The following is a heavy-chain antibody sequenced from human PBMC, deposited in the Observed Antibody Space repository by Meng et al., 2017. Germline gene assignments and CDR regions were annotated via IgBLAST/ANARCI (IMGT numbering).Heavy chain of an antibody. D-gene: IGHD3-10*01. CDR2: INPSGGST. CDR3: ARDPYYYGSGSYYSGCCYSGMDV. V-gene: IGHV1-46*01. Sequence: ASVKVSCKASGYTFTSYYMHWVRQAPGQGLEWMGIINPSGGSTSYAQKFQGRVTMTRDTSTSTVYMELSSLRSENTTVYYCARDPYYYGSGSYYSGCCYSGMDVWGQGTTVTVSS. CDR1: GYTFTSYY. J-gene: IGHJ6*02.